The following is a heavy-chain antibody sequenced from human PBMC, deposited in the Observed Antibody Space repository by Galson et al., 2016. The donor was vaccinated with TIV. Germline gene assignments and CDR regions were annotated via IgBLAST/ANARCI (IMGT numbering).Heavy chain of an antibody. CDR3: ARQGGTPLWFSKYYMDV. D-gene: IGHD1/OR15-1a*01. J-gene: IGHJ6*03. V-gene: IGHV3-74*01. CDR1: GFSFTDYW. CDR2: INSDGVTS. Sequence: SLRLSCAASGFSFTDYWMHWVRQVPGKGLVWVSRINSDGVTSHYADSVRGRFTISRDNAKNTLYLDVNSLRVEDTAVYYCARQGGTPLWFSKYYMDVWGKGTTVTV.